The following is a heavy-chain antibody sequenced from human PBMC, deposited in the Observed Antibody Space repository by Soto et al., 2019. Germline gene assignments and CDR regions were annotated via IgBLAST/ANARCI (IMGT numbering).Heavy chain of an antibody. J-gene: IGHJ4*02. CDR3: ARTIVVVVPDNFDH. V-gene: IGHV3-7*01. CDR2: IKQDGSEK. D-gene: IGHD3-22*01. Sequence: GGSLRLSCAASGFTIGDYWMSWVRQAPGKGLEWVANIKQDGSEKYYVDSVKGRFTISRDSAKNSLYLQMNSPRGEDTAVYYCARTIVVVVPDNFDHWGQGTLVTVSS. CDR1: GFTIGDYW.